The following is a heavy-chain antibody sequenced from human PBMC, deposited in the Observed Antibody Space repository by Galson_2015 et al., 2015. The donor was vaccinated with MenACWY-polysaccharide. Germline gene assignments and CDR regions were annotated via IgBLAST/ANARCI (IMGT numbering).Heavy chain of an antibody. J-gene: IGHJ4*02. Sequence: SLRLSCAASGFTFSSYSMNWVRQPPGKGLEWVSSITSTSSYIYYADSEKGRFTISRDNAKNSLYLQMNSLRAEDTAVYYCAGAGCLSNSCYPSDYWGQGTLVTVSS. CDR1: GFTFSSYS. V-gene: IGHV3-21*01. CDR2: ITSTSSYI. D-gene: IGHD2-2*01. CDR3: AGAGCLSNSCYPSDY.